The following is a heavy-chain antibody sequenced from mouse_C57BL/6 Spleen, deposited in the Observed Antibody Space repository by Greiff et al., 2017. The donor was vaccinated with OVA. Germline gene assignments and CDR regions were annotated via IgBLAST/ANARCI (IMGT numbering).Heavy chain of an antibody. J-gene: IGHJ1*03. Sequence: EVKLVESGGGLVKPGGSLKLSCAASGFTFSDYGMHWVRQAPEKGLEWVAYISSGSSTIYSAATVKGRCTISRDDARNSLFLQRTSLRSEGTAMYYVARENYYGKYGCFDDWGKGTMVTVSA. V-gene: IGHV5-17*01. D-gene: IGHD2-1*01. CDR3: ARENYYGKYGCFDD. CDR1: GFTFSDYG. CDR2: ISSGSSTI.